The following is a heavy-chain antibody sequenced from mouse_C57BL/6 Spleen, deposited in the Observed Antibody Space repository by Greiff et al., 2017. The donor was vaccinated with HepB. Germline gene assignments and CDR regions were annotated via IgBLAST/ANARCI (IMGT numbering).Heavy chain of an antibody. CDR2: IYPRDGST. CDR1: GYTFTDHT. Sequence: VKLMESDAELVKPGASVKISCKVSGYTFTDHTIHWMKQRPEQGLEWIGYIYPRDGSTKYNEKFKGKATLTADKSSSTAYMQLNSLTSEDSAVYICAREGDYDAAWFAYWGQGTLVTVSA. CDR3: AREGDYDAAWFAY. J-gene: IGHJ3*01. D-gene: IGHD2-4*01. V-gene: IGHV1-78*01.